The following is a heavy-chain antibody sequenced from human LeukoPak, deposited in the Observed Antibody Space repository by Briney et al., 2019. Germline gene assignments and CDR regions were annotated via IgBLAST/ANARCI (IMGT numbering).Heavy chain of an antibody. CDR2: ISNNGGYT. D-gene: IGHD2-15*01. J-gene: IGHJ4*02. CDR1: GFTFSSSA. V-gene: IGHV3-23*01. Sequence: KPGGSLRLSCAASGFTFSSSAMSWVRQAPGKGLEWVSAISNNGGYTYYADSVQGRFTISRDNSKNTLCLQMNSLRAEDTAVYYCAKQLGYCSDGSCYFPYWGQGTLVTVSS. CDR3: AKQLGYCSDGSCYFPY.